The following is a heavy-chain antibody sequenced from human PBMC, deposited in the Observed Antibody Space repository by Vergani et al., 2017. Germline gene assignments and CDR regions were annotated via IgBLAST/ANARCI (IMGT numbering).Heavy chain of an antibody. CDR3: AAAYSSSWYPLDY. J-gene: IGHJ4*02. V-gene: IGHV1-58*01. Sequence: QMQLVQSGPEVKKPGTSVKVSCKASGFTFTSSAVQWVRQARGQRLDGIGWIVVGSGNTNYAQKFQERVTITRDMSTSTAYMELSSLRSEDTAVYYCAAAYSSSWYPLDYWGQGTLVTVSS. CDR1: GFTFTSSA. CDR2: IVVGSGNT. D-gene: IGHD6-13*01.